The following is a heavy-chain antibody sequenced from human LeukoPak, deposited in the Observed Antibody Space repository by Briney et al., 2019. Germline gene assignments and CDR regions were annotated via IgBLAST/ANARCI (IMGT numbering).Heavy chain of an antibody. J-gene: IGHJ4*02. Sequence: GESLKISCEGSGYSFTSYWIGWVRQLPGKGLEWMGIIYPGDSDTRYSPSFQGQVTISADKSINTAYLQWSSLKASDTAMYYCASSELPELFDYWGQGTLVTVSA. D-gene: IGHD1-14*01. CDR2: IYPGDSDT. CDR3: ASSELPELFDY. V-gene: IGHV5-51*01. CDR1: GYSFTSYW.